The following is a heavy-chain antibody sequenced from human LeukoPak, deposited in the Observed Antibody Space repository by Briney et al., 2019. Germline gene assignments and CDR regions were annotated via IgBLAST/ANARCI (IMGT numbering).Heavy chain of an antibody. V-gene: IGHV1-2*02. CDR1: GYTFTTYY. J-gene: IGHJ4*02. D-gene: IGHD6-13*01. Sequence: ASVKVSCKASGYTFTTYYMHWVRQAPGQGLEWMGIINPTSGSTNYAQKFQGRVTMTRDTSISTAYMELSRLTSDDTAVYYCAPEYSSTWYHLDYWGQGTLVTVSS. CDR2: INPTSGST. CDR3: APEYSSTWYHLDY.